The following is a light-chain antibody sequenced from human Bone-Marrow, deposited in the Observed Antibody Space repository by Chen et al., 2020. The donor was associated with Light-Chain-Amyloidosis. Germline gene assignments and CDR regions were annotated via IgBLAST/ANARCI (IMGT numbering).Light chain of an antibody. J-gene: IGKJ2*01. CDR1: QSVSSY. CDR2: DAS. V-gene: IGKV3-11*01. Sequence: EIVLTQSPATLSLSPGERATLSCRASQSVSSYLAWFQQKPGQAPRLLIYDASNRATGIPARFSGSGSGTDFTLTISSIEPEDFALYYCQQRSKWMYTFGQGTKLEIK. CDR3: QQRSKWMYT.